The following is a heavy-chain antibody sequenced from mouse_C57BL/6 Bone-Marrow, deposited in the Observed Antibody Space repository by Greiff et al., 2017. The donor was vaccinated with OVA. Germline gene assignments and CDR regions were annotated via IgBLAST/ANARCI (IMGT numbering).Heavy chain of an antibody. CDR1: GFSLTSYG. J-gene: IGHJ4*01. CDR2: IWRGGST. CDR3: ARSYGKRDYAMDY. D-gene: IGHD2-1*01. V-gene: IGHV2-2*01. Sequence: VQLQQSGPGLVQPSQSLSITCTVSGFSLTSYGVHWVRQSPGKGLEWLGVIWRGGSTDYNAAFISRLSISKDNSKSQVFFKMNSLQADDTAIYYCARSYGKRDYAMDYWGQGTSVTVSS.